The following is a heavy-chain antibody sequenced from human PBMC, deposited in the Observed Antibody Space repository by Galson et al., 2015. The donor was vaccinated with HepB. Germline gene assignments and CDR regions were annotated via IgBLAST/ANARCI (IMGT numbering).Heavy chain of an antibody. D-gene: IGHD2-15*01. CDR2: IRSKAYGGTT. V-gene: IGHV3-49*03. Sequence: SLRLSCAASGFTFSDYYMSWFRQAPGKGLEWVGFIRSKAYGGTTEYAASVKGRFTISRDDSKSIAYLQMNSLKTEDTAVHYCTRDGYCSGGSCYDYYGMDVWGQGTTVTVSS. J-gene: IGHJ6*02. CDR3: TRDGYCSGGSCYDYYGMDV. CDR1: GFTFSDYY.